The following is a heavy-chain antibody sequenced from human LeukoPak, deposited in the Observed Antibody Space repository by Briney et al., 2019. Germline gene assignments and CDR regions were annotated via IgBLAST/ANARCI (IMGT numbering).Heavy chain of an antibody. CDR2: IIPMFGTA. D-gene: IGHD3-3*01. CDR1: GGTFSSYA. CDR3: ARQGGITVFGVAHPGGAFDI. Sequence: ASVKVSCKASGGTFSSYAISWVRQAPGQGLEWMGGIIPMFGTAKYAQKVQGRVTMSTDESTSTAYMELSSLRSEDTAVYYCARQGGITVFGVAHPGGAFDIWGQGTMVTVSS. V-gene: IGHV1-69*05. J-gene: IGHJ3*02.